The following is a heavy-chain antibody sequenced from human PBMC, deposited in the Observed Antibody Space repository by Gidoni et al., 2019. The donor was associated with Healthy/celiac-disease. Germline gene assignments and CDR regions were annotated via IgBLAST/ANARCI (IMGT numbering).Heavy chain of an antibody. CDR2: ISGSGGST. J-gene: IGHJ4*02. V-gene: IGHV3-23*01. D-gene: IGHD6-19*01. CDR3: AKDSGWSSYYFDY. CDR1: GFTFSSYS. Sequence: EVQLLESVGGLVQPGGSLRLSCAASGFTFSSYSMSWVRQAPGKGLEWVSAISGSGGSTYYADSVKGRFTISRDNSKNTLYLQMNSLRAEDTAVYYCAKDSGWSSYYFDYWGQGTLVTVSS.